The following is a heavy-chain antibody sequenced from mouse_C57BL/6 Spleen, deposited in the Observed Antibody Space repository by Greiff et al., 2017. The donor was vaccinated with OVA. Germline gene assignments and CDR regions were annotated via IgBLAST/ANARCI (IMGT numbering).Heavy chain of an antibody. CDR1: GYTFPSYW. V-gene: IGHV1-52*01. Sequence: QVQLQQPGAELVGPGSSVKLSCKASGYTFPSYWLHWVKQRPIQGLEWIGNIDPSDSETHYNQKFKDKATLTVDKSSSTAYMQLSSLTSEDSAVYYCAIYYDYDDYFDYWGQGTTLTVSS. D-gene: IGHD2-4*01. J-gene: IGHJ2*01. CDR2: IDPSDSET. CDR3: AIYYDYDDYFDY.